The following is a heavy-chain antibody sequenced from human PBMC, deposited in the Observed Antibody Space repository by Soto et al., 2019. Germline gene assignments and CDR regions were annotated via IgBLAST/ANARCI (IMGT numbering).Heavy chain of an antibody. V-gene: IGHV3-30-3*01. CDR3: AREYYYDSSGHIYWYFDL. Sequence: QVQLVESGGGVVQPGRSLRLSCAASGFTFSSYAMHWVRQAPGKGLAWVAGISYDGSNKYYADSVKGRFTISRDNSKNTMHQQMNSLRAEDTAVYYCAREYYYDSSGHIYWYFDLWGRGTLVTVSS. CDR2: ISYDGSNK. CDR1: GFTFSSYA. D-gene: IGHD3-22*01. J-gene: IGHJ2*01.